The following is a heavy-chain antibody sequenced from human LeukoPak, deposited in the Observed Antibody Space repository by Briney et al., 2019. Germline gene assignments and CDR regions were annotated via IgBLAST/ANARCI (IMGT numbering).Heavy chain of an antibody. Sequence: PSQTLSLTCTVSGCSISSGGYYWSWIRQHPGKGLEWIGCIYYSGSTYYNPSLKSRVTISVDTSKNQFSLKLSSVTAADTAVYYCAREEDTVPDYWGQGTLVTVSS. CDR2: IYYSGST. CDR1: GCSISSGGYY. V-gene: IGHV4-31*03. CDR3: AREEDTVPDY. J-gene: IGHJ4*02. D-gene: IGHD2-15*01.